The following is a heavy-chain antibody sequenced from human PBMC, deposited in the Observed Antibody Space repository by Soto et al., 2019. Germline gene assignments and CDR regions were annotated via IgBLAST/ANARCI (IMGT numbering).Heavy chain of an antibody. V-gene: IGHV1-3*01. CDR1: GYTFTSYA. J-gene: IGHJ4*02. CDR3: ARDSPPSDY. CDR2: INAGNGNR. Sequence: QVPLVQSGAEVKKPGASVKVSCKASGYTFTSYAMHWVRQAPGQRLEWMGWINAGNGNRKYSQKFQGRVTITRDTSASTAYMELSSLRSEDTAVYYCARDSPPSDYWGQGTLVTVSS.